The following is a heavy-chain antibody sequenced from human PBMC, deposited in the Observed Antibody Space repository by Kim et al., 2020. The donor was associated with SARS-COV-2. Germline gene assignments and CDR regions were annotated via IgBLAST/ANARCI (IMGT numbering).Heavy chain of an antibody. V-gene: IGHV3-43*01. CDR2: ISWYGGST. D-gene: IGHD1-26*01. CDR3: AKDSLGARYYFDY. CDR1: GFTFNDYT. Sequence: GGSLRLSCAASGFTFNDYTMHWVRQAPGKGLEWVSLISWYGGSTYYADSVKGRFTISRDNSKNSLYLQMNSLRTEDTALYYCAKDSLGARYYFDYWGQGTLVTVSS. J-gene: IGHJ4*02.